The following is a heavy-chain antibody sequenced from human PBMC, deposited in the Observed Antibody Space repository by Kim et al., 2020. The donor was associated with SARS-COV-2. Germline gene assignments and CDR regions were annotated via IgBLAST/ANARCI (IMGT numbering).Heavy chain of an antibody. CDR1: GFTFSDYS. Sequence: GGSLRLSCAASGFTFSDYSMSWIRQAPGKGLEWVSYISSSGSTIYYADSVTGRFTISRDNAKNSLYLQMNSLRAEDTAVYYCARVGVTSMIVVVSLYYFDYWGQGTLGTVSS. V-gene: IGHV3-11*01. CDR3: ARVGVTSMIVVVSLYYFDY. J-gene: IGHJ4*02. D-gene: IGHD3-22*01. CDR2: ISSSGSTI.